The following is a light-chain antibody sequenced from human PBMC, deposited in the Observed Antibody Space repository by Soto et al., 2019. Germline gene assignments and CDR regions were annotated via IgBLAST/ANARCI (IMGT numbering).Light chain of an antibody. CDR3: QQYISYPWT. CDR1: QGISRW. CDR2: GAS. J-gene: IGKJ1*01. Sequence: MTQSPATLSVSPGERVTLSCRASQGISRWLAWYQQKPGKAPKLLIYGASSVQSGVPSRFSGSGSGTDFTLTISSLQPDDFATYYCQQYISYPWTFGQGTKVDIK. V-gene: IGKV1D-16*01.